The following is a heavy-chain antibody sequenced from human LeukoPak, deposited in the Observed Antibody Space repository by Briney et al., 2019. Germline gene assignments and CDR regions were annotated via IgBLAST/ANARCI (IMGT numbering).Heavy chain of an antibody. CDR1: GYTFTGYY. Sequence: ASVKVSCKAYGYTFTGYYMHCVRQAPGQGLEWMGLINPNSGGANYAQKFLGRVTMTRDTSISTAYMELSRLRSDDTAVYYSAREQWELSFDYWGQGTLVTVSS. J-gene: IGHJ4*02. CDR3: AREQWELSFDY. D-gene: IGHD1-26*01. CDR2: INPNSGGA. V-gene: IGHV1-2*02.